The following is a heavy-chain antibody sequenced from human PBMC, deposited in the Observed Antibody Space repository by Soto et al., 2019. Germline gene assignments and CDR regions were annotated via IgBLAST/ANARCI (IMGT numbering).Heavy chain of an antibody. V-gene: IGHV1-69*01. D-gene: IGHD3-22*01. CDR3: TGGGHYFDTTNSPSGGTFDF. J-gene: IGHJ5*01. CDR2: IIPIFGIA. CDR1: GGTFSTNA. Sequence: QVQLVQSGAEVKKPGSSVKVSCKASGGTFSTNAVSWVRQAPGQGLEWMGAIIPIFGIANYAQKFQGRVMITADESTSTAYMEMSSLRSDDTAVYFCTGGGHYFDTTNSPSGGTFDFWGQGTLVTVSS.